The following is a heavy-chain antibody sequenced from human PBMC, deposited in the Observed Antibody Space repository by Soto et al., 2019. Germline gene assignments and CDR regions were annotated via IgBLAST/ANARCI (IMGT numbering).Heavy chain of an antibody. CDR2: ISAYNGNT. CDR1: GYTFTSYG. D-gene: IGHD3-16*01. Sequence: ASVKVSCKASGYTFTSYGISWVRQAPGQGLELMGWISAYNGNTNYAQKLQGRVTMTTDTSTSTAYMELRSLRSDDTAVYYCARAFGELKAAFYYYYYGMDVWGQGTTVTVS. CDR3: ARAFGELKAAFYYYYYGMDV. J-gene: IGHJ6*02. V-gene: IGHV1-18*01.